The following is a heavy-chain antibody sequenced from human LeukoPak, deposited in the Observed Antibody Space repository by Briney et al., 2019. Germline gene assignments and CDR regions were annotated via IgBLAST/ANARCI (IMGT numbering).Heavy chain of an antibody. D-gene: IGHD6-13*01. CDR1: SGSFSGYY. J-gene: IGHJ5*02. CDR2: FNHNWGA. V-gene: IGHV4-34*01. Sequence: SETLSLTCAVYSGSFSGYYWTWFRQPPGKGLEWIGEFNHNWGAKYNPSLKSRVTISVDTSKNHLSLSLNSVTAADTAVYYCARYKFIAAAAWFDPWGQGTLVTVSS. CDR3: ARYKFIAAAAWFDP.